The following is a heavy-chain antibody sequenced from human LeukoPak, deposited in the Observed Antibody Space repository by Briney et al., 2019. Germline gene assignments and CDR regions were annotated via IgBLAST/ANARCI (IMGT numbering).Heavy chain of an antibody. CDR2: LYTNDNT. V-gene: IGHV4-61*02. D-gene: IGHD2-21*02. CDR1: GGSITSGRYY. Sequence: SETLSLTCSVSGGSITSGRYYWTWLRQPAGKGLEWIGRLYTNDNTNYDPSLESRVSISVDTSKSQFHLQLTSVTAADTAVYFCARGVVTDDYYMDVWGKGITVIVSS. J-gene: IGHJ6*03. CDR3: ARGVVTDDYYMDV.